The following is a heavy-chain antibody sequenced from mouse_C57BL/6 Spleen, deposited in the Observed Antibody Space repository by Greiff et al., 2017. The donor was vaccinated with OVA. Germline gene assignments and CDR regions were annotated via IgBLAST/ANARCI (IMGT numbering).Heavy chain of an antibody. J-gene: IGHJ1*03. CDR1: GYAFSSSW. CDR3: ARESVVTTVVATRYFDV. D-gene: IGHD1-1*01. Sequence: QVQLQQSGPELVKPGASVKISCKASGYAFSSSWMNWVKQRPGKGLEWIGRIYPGDGDTNYNGKFKGKATLTADKSSSTAYMQLSSLTSEDSAVYFCARESVVTTVVATRYFDVWGTGTTVTVSS. CDR2: IYPGDGDT. V-gene: IGHV1-82*01.